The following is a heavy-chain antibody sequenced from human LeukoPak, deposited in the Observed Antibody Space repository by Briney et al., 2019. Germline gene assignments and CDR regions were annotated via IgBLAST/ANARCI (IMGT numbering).Heavy chain of an antibody. D-gene: IGHD1-7*01. CDR1: GYTFTNYT. CDR2: INPINGDT. J-gene: IGHJ4*02. Sequence: ASVKVSCKASGYTFTNYTLNWVRQAPGQGLEWMGRINPINGDTNYAQKFQDRITMTRDTSISTAYMELSSLRFDDTALYYCSLPPVEDWNYHHYWGQGTLVTVSS. V-gene: IGHV1-2*06. CDR3: SLPPVEDWNYHHY.